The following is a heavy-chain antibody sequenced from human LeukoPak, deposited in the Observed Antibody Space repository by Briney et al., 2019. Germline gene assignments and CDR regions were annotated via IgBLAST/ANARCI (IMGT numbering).Heavy chain of an antibody. CDR1: GGSFSGYY. J-gene: IGHJ4*02. Sequence: SETLSLTCAVYGGSFSGYYWSWIRHPPGKGLEWIGEINHSGSTNHNPSLKSRVTISVDTSKNQFSLKLSSVTAADTAVYYCARTIAVAGTRQFDYWGQGTLVTVSS. D-gene: IGHD6-19*01. CDR3: ARTIAVAGTRQFDY. CDR2: INHSGST. V-gene: IGHV4-34*01.